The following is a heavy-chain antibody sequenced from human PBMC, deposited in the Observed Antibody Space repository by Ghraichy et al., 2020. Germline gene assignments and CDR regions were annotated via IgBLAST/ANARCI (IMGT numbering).Heavy chain of an antibody. D-gene: IGHD6-19*01. CDR2: IYYSGST. CDR1: GGSISSYY. J-gene: IGHJ6*02. Sequence: SETLSLTCTVSGGSISSYYWSWIRQPPGKGLEWIGYIYYSGSTNYNPSLKSRVTISVDTSKNQFSLKLSSVTAADTAVYYCARHKVGIAVAPHYGMDVWGQGTTVTVS. V-gene: IGHV4-59*08. CDR3: ARHKVGIAVAPHYGMDV.